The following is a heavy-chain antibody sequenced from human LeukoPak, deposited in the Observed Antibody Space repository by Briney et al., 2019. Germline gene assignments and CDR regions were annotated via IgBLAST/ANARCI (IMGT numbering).Heavy chain of an antibody. CDR2: INTNGVTT. J-gene: IGHJ4*02. CDR1: SITFTKAW. CDR3: VKNRGSGYDY. D-gene: IGHD6-19*01. Sequence: GGSLRLSCAASSITFTKAWMNWVRQAPGKGLEFVSAINTNGVTTYYADSVKGRFTISRDSSKNTLSLQMSSLRAEDTAVYYCVKNRGSGYDYWGQGTLVTVSS. V-gene: IGHV3-64D*06.